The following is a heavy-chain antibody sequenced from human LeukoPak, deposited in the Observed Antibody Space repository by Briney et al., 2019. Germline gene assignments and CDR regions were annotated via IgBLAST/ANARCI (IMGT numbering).Heavy chain of an antibody. V-gene: IGHV3-21*01. CDR2: ISSGSSYI. D-gene: IGHD4-17*01. CDR3: ARTAYGEPWIVY. J-gene: IGHJ4*02. Sequence: PGGSLRLSCAASGFTFSSYSMNWVRQAPGKGLEWVSSISSGSSYIYYADSLRGRFTISRDNAKNSLSLQMNSLRAEDTAVYYCARTAYGEPWIVYWGRGTLVTVSS. CDR1: GFTFSSYS.